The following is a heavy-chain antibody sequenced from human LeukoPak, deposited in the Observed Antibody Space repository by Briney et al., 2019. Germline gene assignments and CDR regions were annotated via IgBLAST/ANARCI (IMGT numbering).Heavy chain of an antibody. CDR2: INPNSGGT. CDR3: AREHCSSTSCNLGDY. Sequence: GASVKVSCKASGYTFTCYYMHWVRQAPGQGLEWMGWINPNSGGTNYAQKFQGRVTMTRDTSISTAYMELSRLRSDDTAVYYCAREHCSSTSCNLGDYWGQGTLVTVSS. V-gene: IGHV1-2*02. D-gene: IGHD2-2*01. CDR1: GYTFTCYY. J-gene: IGHJ4*02.